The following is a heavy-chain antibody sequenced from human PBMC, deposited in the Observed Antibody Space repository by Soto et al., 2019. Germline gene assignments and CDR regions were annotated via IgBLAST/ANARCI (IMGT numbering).Heavy chain of an antibody. V-gene: IGHV3-30-3*01. CDR1: GFTFSSYA. D-gene: IGHD1-1*01. CDR2: ISYDGSNK. CDR3: ARVEGTPYYYYGMDV. J-gene: IGHJ6*02. Sequence: QVQLVESGGGVVQPGRSLRLSCAASGFTFSSYAMHWVRQAPDKGLEWVAVISYDGSNKYYADSVKGRFTISRDNSKNTLYLQMNSLRAEDTAVYYCARVEGTPYYYYGMDVWGQGTTVTVSS.